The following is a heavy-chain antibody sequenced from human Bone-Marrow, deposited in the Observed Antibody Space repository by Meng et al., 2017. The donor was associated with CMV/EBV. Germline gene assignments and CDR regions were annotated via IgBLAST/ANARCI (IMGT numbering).Heavy chain of an antibody. D-gene: IGHD3-3*01. Sequence: GESLKISCAASGFTFSSYSMNWVRQAPGKGLEWVSSISSSSSYIYYADSVKGRFTISRDNAKNSLYLQMNSLRAEDTAVYYCARFASAGSKPGTIFGVELPDAFEIWGQGTMVTVSS. CDR2: ISSSSSYI. J-gene: IGHJ3*02. CDR1: GFTFSSYS. V-gene: IGHV3-21*01. CDR3: ARFASAGSKPGTIFGVELPDAFEI.